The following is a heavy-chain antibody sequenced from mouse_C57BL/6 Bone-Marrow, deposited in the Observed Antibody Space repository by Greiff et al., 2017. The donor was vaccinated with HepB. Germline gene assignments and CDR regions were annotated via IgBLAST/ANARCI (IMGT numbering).Heavy chain of an antibody. J-gene: IGHJ1*03. CDR3: ARATVVSSSYWYFDV. V-gene: IGHV1-19*01. D-gene: IGHD1-1*01. Sequence: VQLQQSGPVLVKPGASVKMSCKASGYTFTDYYMNWVKQSHGKSLEWIGVINPYNGGTSYNQKFKGKATLTVDKSSSTAYMELNSLTSEDSAVYYCARATVVSSSYWYFDVWGTGTTVTVSS. CDR2: INPYNGGT. CDR1: GYTFTDYY.